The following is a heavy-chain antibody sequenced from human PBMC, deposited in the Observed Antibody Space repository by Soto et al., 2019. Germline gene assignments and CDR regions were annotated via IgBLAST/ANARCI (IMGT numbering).Heavy chain of an antibody. Sequence: EVQLVESGGGLVQPGRCLRLSCAASGFTFDDYAMHWVRQAPGKGLEWVSGIGWNSGSIGYADSVKGRFTISRDNAKNSLYLRLNSLRAQDTDLHCCAKGGYCISTSRCDGMDVWGQGATVTVSS. D-gene: IGHD2-2*01. CDR3: AKGGYCISTSRCDGMDV. V-gene: IGHV3-9*01. J-gene: IGHJ6*02. CDR2: IGWNSGSI. CDR1: GFTFDDYA.